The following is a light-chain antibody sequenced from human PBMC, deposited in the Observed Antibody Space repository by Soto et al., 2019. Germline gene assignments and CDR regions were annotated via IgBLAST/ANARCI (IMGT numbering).Light chain of an antibody. V-gene: IGLV2-14*01. CDR1: SSDIGGYNY. J-gene: IGLJ1*01. CDR2: EVS. Sequence: QSALTQPASVSGSPGQSITISCTGTSSDIGGYNYVSWYQHHPGKAPKVVIYEVSHRPSGVSDRFSGSKSGNMASLTISGLQADDEADYFCGSYRSTSTLFVFGTGTKVTVL. CDR3: GSYRSTSTLFV.